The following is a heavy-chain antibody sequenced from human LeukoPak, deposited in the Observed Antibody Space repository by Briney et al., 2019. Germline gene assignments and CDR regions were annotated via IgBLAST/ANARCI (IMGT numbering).Heavy chain of an antibody. CDR3: ARSKYSSSWYIGYYYYYGMDV. CDR1: GGSFSGHY. J-gene: IGHJ6*02. V-gene: IGHV4-34*01. Sequence: PSETLSLTCAVYGGSFSGHYWSWIRQPPGKGLEWIGEINHSGSTNYNPSLKSRVTISVDTSKNQFSLKLSSVTAADTAVYYCARSKYSSSWYIGYYYYYGMDVWGQGTTVTVSS. D-gene: IGHD6-13*01. CDR2: INHSGST.